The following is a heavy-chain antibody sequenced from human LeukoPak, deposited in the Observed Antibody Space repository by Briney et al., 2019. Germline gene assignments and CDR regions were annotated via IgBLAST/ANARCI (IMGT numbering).Heavy chain of an antibody. V-gene: IGHV3-74*01. D-gene: IGHD4-23*01. CDR2: INSDGSST. Sequence: GGSLRLXCAASGFTYSSYWMHWVRRAPGKGLVWVSRINSDGSSTSYADSVKGRFTISRDNAKNTLYLQMNSLRAEDTAVYYCARGWGYGGNRVDYWGQGTLVTVSS. CDR3: ARGWGYGGNRVDY. J-gene: IGHJ4*02. CDR1: GFTYSSYW.